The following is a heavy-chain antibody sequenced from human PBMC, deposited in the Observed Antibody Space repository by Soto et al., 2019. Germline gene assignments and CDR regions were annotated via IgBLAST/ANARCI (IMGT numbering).Heavy chain of an antibody. CDR2: INSDGSST. J-gene: IGHJ4*02. Sequence: PGGSLRLSCAASGFTFSSYWMHLVRQAPGKGLVWVSRINSDGSSTYYVGSVKGRFTISRDTSKNTLYLQMNSLRVEDTAVYYCASSGLSLYYIASWGQGTLVTVSS. V-gene: IGHV3-74*01. D-gene: IGHD2-8*01. CDR3: ASSGLSLYYIAS. CDR1: GFTFSSYW.